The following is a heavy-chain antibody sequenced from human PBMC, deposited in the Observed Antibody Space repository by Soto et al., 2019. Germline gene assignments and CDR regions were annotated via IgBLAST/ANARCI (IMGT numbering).Heavy chain of an antibody. CDR1: SGSISSSSFY. CDR2: IYYTGST. J-gene: IGHJ6*02. V-gene: IGHV4-39*02. D-gene: IGHD1-1*01. Sequence: SKTLALTCTVSSGSISSSSFYWGWTRQPPGKGLEWIGSIYYTGSTYYNPSLKSRVTISIDRSENHFSLKMSSVTAADRAVYYCARLDPYNYYDGRDVWGQGKTVT. CDR3: ARLDPYNYYDGRDV.